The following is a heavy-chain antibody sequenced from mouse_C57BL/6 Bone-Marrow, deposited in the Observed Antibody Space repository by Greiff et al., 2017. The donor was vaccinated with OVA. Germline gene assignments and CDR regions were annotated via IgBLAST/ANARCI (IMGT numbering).Heavy chain of an antibody. Sequence: VQLQQSGAELVMPGASVKLSCKASGYTFTSYWMHWVKQRPGQGLEWIGEIDPSDSYTNYNQKFKGKSTLTVDKSSSTAYMQLSSLTSEDSAVYYCARRIYDGYYGFAYWGQGTLVTVSA. J-gene: IGHJ3*01. CDR2: IDPSDSYT. V-gene: IGHV1-69*01. D-gene: IGHD2-3*01. CDR3: ARRIYDGYYGFAY. CDR1: GYTFTSYW.